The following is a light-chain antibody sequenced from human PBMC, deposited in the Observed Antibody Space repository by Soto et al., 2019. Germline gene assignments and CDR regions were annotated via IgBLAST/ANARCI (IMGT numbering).Light chain of an antibody. CDR3: QQYGYSPRT. CDR2: GTS. Sequence: EVVLTQSPGTLSLSPGERATLSFRASQSVSSPYLAWYQQRPGQDPRLLIYGTSTRATGLPDRFSGSGSGTDFTLTINRLEPEDFAVYYCQQYGYSPRTFGQGTKVEFK. V-gene: IGKV3-20*01. CDR1: QSVSSPY. J-gene: IGKJ1*01.